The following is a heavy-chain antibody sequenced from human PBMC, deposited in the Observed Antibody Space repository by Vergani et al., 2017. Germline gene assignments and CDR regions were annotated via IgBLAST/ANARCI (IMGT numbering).Heavy chain of an antibody. CDR2: INPSGGST. V-gene: IGHV1-46*03. Sequence: QVLLVQSGAAVKKPGASVRVSCKTSGYTFTNYYIHWVRQAPGQGLEWMGIINPSGGSTTYAQQFQGRLTMTRDTSTSTVYMDLSNLRSEDTAVYYCARPHGDILPPYPRRLDYWGQGTLVTVSS. J-gene: IGHJ4*02. CDR1: GYTFTNYY. CDR3: ARPHGDILPPYPRRLDY.